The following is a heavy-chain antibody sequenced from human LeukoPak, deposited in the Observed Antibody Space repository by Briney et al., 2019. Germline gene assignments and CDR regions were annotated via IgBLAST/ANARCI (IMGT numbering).Heavy chain of an antibody. J-gene: IGHJ6*02. CDR2: ISGSGGST. V-gene: IGHV3-23*01. D-gene: IGHD2-15*01. CDR1: GFTFSSYA. Sequence: GGSLRLSCAASGFTFSSYAMSWVRQAPGKGLEWVSAISGSGGSTYYADSVKGRFTISRDNSKNTLYLQMNSLRAEDTAVYYCAKQYCSGGSCFHYYYYYGMDVWGQGTTVTVSS. CDR3: AKQYCSGGSCFHYYYYYGMDV.